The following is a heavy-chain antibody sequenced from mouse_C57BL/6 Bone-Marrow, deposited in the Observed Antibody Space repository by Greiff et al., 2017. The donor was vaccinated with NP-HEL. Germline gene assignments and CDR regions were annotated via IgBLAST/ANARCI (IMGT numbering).Heavy chain of an antibody. V-gene: IGHV1-47*01. Sequence: VQLQQSGAELVKPGASVKMSCKASGYTFTTYPIEWMKQNHGKSLEWIGNFHPYNDDTKYNEKFKGKATLTVEKSSSTVYLELSRLTSDDSAVYYWERGIYYYGSSSYYYAMDYWGQGTSVTVAS. CDR3: ERGIYYYGSSSYYYAMDY. CDR2: FHPYNDDT. J-gene: IGHJ4*01. CDR1: GYTFTTYP. D-gene: IGHD1-1*01.